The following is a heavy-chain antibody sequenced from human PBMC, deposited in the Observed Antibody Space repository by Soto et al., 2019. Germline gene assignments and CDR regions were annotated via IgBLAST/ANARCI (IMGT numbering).Heavy chain of an antibody. V-gene: IGHV1-69*01. Sequence: QVQLVQSGAEVKKPGSSVKVSCKASGGTFSSYAISWVRQAPGQGLEWMGGIIPIFGTANYAQKFQGRVTINADESTSTAYMELSSLRSEDTAVYYCAREQGIAAAGGEYYYYYDGMDVWGQGTTVTVSS. CDR1: GGTFSSYA. CDR3: AREQGIAAAGGEYYYYYDGMDV. CDR2: IIPIFGTA. D-gene: IGHD6-13*01. J-gene: IGHJ6*02.